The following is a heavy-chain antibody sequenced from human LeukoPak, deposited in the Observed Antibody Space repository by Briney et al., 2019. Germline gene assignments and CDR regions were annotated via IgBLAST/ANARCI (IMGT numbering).Heavy chain of an antibody. CDR3: ARVSSDGLFDY. D-gene: IGHD3-16*02. CDR1: GGSLNGHY. V-gene: IGHV4-34*01. Sequence: PSETLSLTCAVYGGSLNGHYWSWIRQPPGKGLEWIGEGSESGGTKFNPSLKSRVTISADTSMNQFSLKVKSVTAADTAVYYCARVSSDGLFDYWGQGTLVTVSS. CDR2: GSESGGT. J-gene: IGHJ4*02.